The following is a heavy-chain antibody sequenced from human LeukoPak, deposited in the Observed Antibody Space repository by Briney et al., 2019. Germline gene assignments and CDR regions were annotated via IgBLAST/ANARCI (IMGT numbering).Heavy chain of an antibody. Sequence: SQPLSLTCAISGDSVSSNSAAWNWIRQSPSRGLEWLGRTYYRSKWYNDYAVSVKSRITINPDTSKNQFSLQLNSVTPEDTAVYYCARDLSPYCSSTSCYSDAFDIWGQGTMVTVSS. J-gene: IGHJ3*02. CDR2: TYYRSKWYN. V-gene: IGHV6-1*01. D-gene: IGHD2-2*01. CDR1: GDSVSSNSAA. CDR3: ARDLSPYCSSTSCYSDAFDI.